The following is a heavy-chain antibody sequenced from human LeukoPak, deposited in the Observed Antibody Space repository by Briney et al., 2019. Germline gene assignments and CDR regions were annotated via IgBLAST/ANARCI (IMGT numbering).Heavy chain of an antibody. J-gene: IGHJ4*02. CDR1: GFTFSSFA. D-gene: IGHD6-19*01. CDR2: ISGSGGST. V-gene: IGHV3-23*01. Sequence: PGGSLRLSCIASGFTFSSFAMSWVRQAPGKGLEWVSAISGSGGSTYYADSVKGRFTISRDNSKNTLYLQMNSLRAEDTAVYYCAKGGSLYSSGQPLYYFDYWGQGTLVTVSS. CDR3: AKGGSLYSSGQPLYYFDY.